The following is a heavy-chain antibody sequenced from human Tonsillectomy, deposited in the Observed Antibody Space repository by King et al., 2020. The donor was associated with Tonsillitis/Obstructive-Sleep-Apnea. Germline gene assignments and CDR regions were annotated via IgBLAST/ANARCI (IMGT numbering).Heavy chain of an antibody. J-gene: IGHJ6*03. CDR1: GYTFTSYG. CDR3: ARDSYYDSSGLYYYYYMDV. D-gene: IGHD3-22*01. V-gene: IGHV1-18*01. CDR2: ISDYNGNT. Sequence: QLVQSGAEVKKPGASVKVSCKASGYTFTSYGISWVRQAPGQGLEWMGWISDYNGNTNYAQKLQGRVTMTTDTSTSTAYMELRSLRSDDTAVYYCARDSYYDSSGLYYYYYMDVWGKGTTVTVSS.